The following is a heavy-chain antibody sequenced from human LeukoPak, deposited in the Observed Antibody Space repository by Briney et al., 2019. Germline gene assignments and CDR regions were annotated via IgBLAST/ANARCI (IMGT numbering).Heavy chain of an antibody. D-gene: IGHD5-24*01. CDR2: IHPNSGGT. V-gene: IGHV1-2*02. CDR1: DTFTSYG. CDR3: ARVVVRDANNYKDY. Sequence: GASVKVSCKASDTFTSYGISWVRQAPGQGLEWMGWIHPNSGGTNYAQKFQGRVTMTRDTSISTAYLDLSRLRSDDTAVYYCARVVVRDANNYKDYWGQGTLVTVSS. J-gene: IGHJ4*02.